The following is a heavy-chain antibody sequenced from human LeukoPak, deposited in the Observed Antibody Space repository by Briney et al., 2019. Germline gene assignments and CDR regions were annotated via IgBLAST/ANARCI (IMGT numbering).Heavy chain of an antibody. CDR3: ARHEDPWGYFDY. CDR2: IYHSGST. V-gene: IGHV4-38-2*01. Sequence: PSETLSLTCAVSGYSISSGYYWGWIRQPPGKGLEWIGSIYHSGSTHYNPSLKSRVTKSVDTSKNQFSLKLSSVTAADTAVYYCARHEDPWGYFDYWGQGTLVTVSS. J-gene: IGHJ4*02. CDR1: GYSISSGYY. D-gene: IGHD3-16*01.